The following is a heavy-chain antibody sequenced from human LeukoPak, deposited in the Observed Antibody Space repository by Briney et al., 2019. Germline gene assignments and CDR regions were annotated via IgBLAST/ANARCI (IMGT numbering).Heavy chain of an antibody. J-gene: IGHJ5*02. CDR2: ISGSGGST. CDR1: GFTFSSYS. CDR3: AKSRDIVVATWFDP. D-gene: IGHD2-2*01. V-gene: IGHV3-23*01. Sequence: PGGSLRLSCAASGFTFSSYSMNWVRQAPGKGLEWVSAISGSGGSTYYADSVKGRFTISRDNSKNTLYLQMDSLRAEDTAVYYCAKSRDIVVATWFDPWGQGTLVTVPS.